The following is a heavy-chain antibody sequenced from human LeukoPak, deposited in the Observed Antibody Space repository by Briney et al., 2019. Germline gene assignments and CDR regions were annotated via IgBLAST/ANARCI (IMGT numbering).Heavy chain of an antibody. D-gene: IGHD6-13*01. CDR2: ISGSGGRT. J-gene: IGHJ4*02. Sequence: GGSLRLSFAASRFTFNNYAMSWVRQAPGKGLEWDSAISGSGGRTYYADSVKGRFTVSRDNSKSTLYLQMNSLRAEDTAVYYCASQNSPGYSSSWYEGWGQGTLVTVSS. V-gene: IGHV3-23*01. CDR3: ASQNSPGYSSSWYEG. CDR1: RFTFNNYA.